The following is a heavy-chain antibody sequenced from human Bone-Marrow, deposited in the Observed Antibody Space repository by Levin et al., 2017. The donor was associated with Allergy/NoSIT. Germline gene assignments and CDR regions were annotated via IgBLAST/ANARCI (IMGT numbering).Heavy chain of an antibody. CDR1: GDSISSSTYS. CDR2: ISYSGST. V-gene: IGHV4-39*02. Sequence: KPSETLSLTCTVSGDSISSSTYSWAWIRQPPGKGLEWIASISYSGSTYYNPSLNSRVTISVDTSKNHFSLKVTSVTAADTAVYYCARPGPGGSTSGSDIWGQGTMVTVSS. CDR3: ARPGPGGSTSGSDI. J-gene: IGHJ3*02. D-gene: IGHD1-26*01.